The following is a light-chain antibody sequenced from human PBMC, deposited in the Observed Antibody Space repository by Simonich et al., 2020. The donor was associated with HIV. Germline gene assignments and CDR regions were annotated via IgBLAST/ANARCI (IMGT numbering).Light chain of an antibody. CDR2: DDS. V-gene: IGLV3-21*03. J-gene: IGLJ3*02. Sequence: SYVLTQPPSVSVAPGKTARITCGGNNIGSKSVHWYQQKPGQAPVLVGYDDSDRPSGIPERFSGSNSGNTATLTISRVEAGDEADYYCQVWDTSSDHPGVFGGGTKLTVL. CDR3: QVWDTSSDHPGV. CDR1: NIGSKS.